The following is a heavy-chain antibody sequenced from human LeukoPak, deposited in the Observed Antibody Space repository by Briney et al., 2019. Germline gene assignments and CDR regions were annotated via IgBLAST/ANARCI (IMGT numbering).Heavy chain of an antibody. CDR3: ASPSMLFGELSGWFDP. J-gene: IGHJ5*02. CDR2: IYYSGST. Sequence: SETLSLTRTVSGYSISSGYYWGWIRQPPGKGLEWIGNIYYSGSTYYSPSLKSRVTISVHTSKNQFSLKLSSVTAADTAVYYCASPSMLFGELSGWFDPWGQGTLVTVSS. V-gene: IGHV4-38-2*02. D-gene: IGHD3-10*02. CDR1: GYSISSGYY.